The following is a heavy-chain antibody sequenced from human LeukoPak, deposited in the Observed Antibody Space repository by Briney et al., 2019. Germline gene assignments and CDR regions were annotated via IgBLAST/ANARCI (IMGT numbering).Heavy chain of an antibody. D-gene: IGHD3-10*01. CDR2: ISYDGSNK. CDR3: AKDRGYGSGAFDY. J-gene: IGHJ4*02. Sequence: GGSLRLSCAASGFTFSNYGMHWVRQAPGKGLEWVAVISYDGSNKYYADSAKGRFTISRDNSKNTLYLQMNSLRAEDTAVYYCAKDRGYGSGAFDYWGQGALVTVSS. CDR1: GFTFSNYG. V-gene: IGHV3-30*18.